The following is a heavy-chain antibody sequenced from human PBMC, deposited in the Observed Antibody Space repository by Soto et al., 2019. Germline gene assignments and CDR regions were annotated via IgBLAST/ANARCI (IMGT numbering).Heavy chain of an antibody. CDR3: ARDRAGYYSHFVY. CDR1: IGTFPHYA. CDR2: IMPFFGSG. V-gene: IGHV1-69*13. Sequence: SVKVSCKGLIGTFPHYAFSWVRQAPGQGLEWMGGIMPFFGSGNYAQKFQGRINITADESTSSFYLELTSLRSEDTAVYYCARDRAGYYSHFVYWGQGTLVTVSS. J-gene: IGHJ4*02. D-gene: IGHD3-22*01.